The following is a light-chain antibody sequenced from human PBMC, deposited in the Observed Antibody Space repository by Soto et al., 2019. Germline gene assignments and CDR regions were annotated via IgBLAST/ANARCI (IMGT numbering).Light chain of an antibody. J-gene: IGLJ1*01. CDR3: CSYAGSYTYV. Sequence: QSVLTQPRSVSGSPGQSVTISCTGTSFDVGGYNYVSWYQQHPGKAPKLMIYDVSKRPSGVPDRFSGSKSGNTASLTISGLQAEDEADYYCCSYAGSYTYVFGTGTKVTVL. CDR1: SFDVGGYNY. CDR2: DVS. V-gene: IGLV2-11*01.